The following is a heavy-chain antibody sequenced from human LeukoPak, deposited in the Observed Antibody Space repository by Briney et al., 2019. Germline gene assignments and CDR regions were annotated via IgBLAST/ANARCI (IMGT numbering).Heavy chain of an antibody. Sequence: SETLSFTWSVSGDSDTSYYWGWHGQRPGQGLDWKGYVSSDGTTNYTPSLSSRLIIRGDTAKQHRPLSLTSLTAADTAIYYCARLDCTGDGCYNRWGRGTRLTVSS. CDR3: ARLDCTGDGCYNR. D-gene: IGHD2-8*02. CDR1: GDSDTSYY. J-gene: IGHJ2*01. V-gene: IGHV4-59*08. CDR2: VSSDGTT.